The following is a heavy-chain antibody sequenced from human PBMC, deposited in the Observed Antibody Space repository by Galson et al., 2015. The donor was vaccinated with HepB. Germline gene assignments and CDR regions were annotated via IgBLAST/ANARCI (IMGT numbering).Heavy chain of an antibody. V-gene: IGHV1-2*06. CDR1: GYTFTGYY. CDR2: INPNSGGT. D-gene: IGHD2-21*02. J-gene: IGHJ4*02. CDR3: ARTLNGDRTFDY. Sequence: SVKVSCKASGYTFTGYYMHWVRQAPGQGLEWMGRINPNSGGTNYAQKFQGRVTMTRGTSISTAYMELSRLRSDDTAVYYCARTLNGDRTFDYWGQGTLVTVSS.